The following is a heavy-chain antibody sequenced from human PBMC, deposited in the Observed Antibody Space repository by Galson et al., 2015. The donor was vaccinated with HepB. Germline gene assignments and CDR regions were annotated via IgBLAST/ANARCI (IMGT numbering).Heavy chain of an antibody. CDR3: ARDKGVIHNNWFDP. CDR2: ISSSSSYI. D-gene: IGHD3-16*02. J-gene: IGHJ5*02. CDR1: GFTFSSYS. V-gene: IGHV3-21*01. Sequence: SLRLSCAASGFTFSSYSMNWVRQAPGKGLEWVSSISSSSSYIYYADSVKGRFTISRDNAKNSLYLQMNSLRAEDTAVYYCARDKGVIHNNWFDPWGQGTLVTVSS.